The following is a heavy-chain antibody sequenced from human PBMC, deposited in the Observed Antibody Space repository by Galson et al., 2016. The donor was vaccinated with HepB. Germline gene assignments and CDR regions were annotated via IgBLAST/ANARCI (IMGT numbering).Heavy chain of an antibody. CDR3: AKDYSNYFWYFDF. Sequence: SLRLSCAASGFTFSSYVMSWVRQAPGKGLAWVSVISGSGGSTYYADSVKGRFTISRDNSKNMMYLQMNSLRAEDTAVYYCAKDYSNYFWYFDFWGRGTLVTVSS. D-gene: IGHD4-11*01. CDR1: GFTFSSYV. J-gene: IGHJ2*01. CDR2: ISGSGGST. V-gene: IGHV3-23*01.